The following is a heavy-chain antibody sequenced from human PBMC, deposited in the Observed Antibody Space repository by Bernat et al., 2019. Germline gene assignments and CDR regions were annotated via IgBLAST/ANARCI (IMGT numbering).Heavy chain of an antibody. Sequence: QVQLVQSGAEVKKPGASVKVSCKASGYTFTSYGISWVRQAPGQGLEWMGWISAYNGNTNYAQKLQGRVTMTTHTSTSTAYMELRSLRYEDTAGDYRAGGPELEYYSSTNCYTYRFRCYYMDVWGKGTTVTVSS. V-gene: IGHV1-18*04. J-gene: IGHJ6*03. CDR2: ISAYNGNT. CDR3: AGGPELEYYSSTNCYTYRFRCYYMDV. CDR1: GYTFTSYG. D-gene: IGHD2-2*02.